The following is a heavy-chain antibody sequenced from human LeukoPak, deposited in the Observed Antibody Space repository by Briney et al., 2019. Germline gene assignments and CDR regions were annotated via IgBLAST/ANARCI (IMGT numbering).Heavy chain of an antibody. J-gene: IGHJ3*02. Sequence: GGSLRLSCAASGFTFSSYAMSWVRQAPGEGLEWVSAISGRGGSTYYADSVKGRFTISRDNSKNTLYLQMNSLRAEDTVVYYCAKVRGGWLVRGAFDIWGQGTMVTVSS. V-gene: IGHV3-23*01. CDR3: AKVRGGWLVRGAFDI. CDR2: ISGRGGST. D-gene: IGHD6-19*01. CDR1: GFTFSSYA.